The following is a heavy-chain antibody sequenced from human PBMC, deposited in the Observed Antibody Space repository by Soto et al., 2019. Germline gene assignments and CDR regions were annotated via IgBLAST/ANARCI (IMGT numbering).Heavy chain of an antibody. CDR1: GFTFSNYA. J-gene: IGHJ4*02. D-gene: IGHD3-22*01. Sequence: EVQLLESGGDLLQPGGSLRLSCVASGFTFSNYAMTWVRQAPGKGLEWASVISGSGGSTYYADSVKGRFTISRDTSKNTLYLQMNNLRADDTALYYCAKGTSYYDSSVFDYWGQGTLVTVSS. CDR3: AKGTSYYDSSVFDY. V-gene: IGHV3-23*01. CDR2: ISGSGGST.